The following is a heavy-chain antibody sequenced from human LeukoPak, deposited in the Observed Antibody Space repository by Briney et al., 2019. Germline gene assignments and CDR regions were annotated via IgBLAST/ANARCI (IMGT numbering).Heavy chain of an antibody. Sequence: GGSLRLSCAASGFTFSSYGMHWVRQAPGKGLEWVAVISYDGSNKYYADSVKGRFTISRDNSKNTLYLQMNSLRAEDTAVYYCAKASGGGSYYDIDYWGQGTLVTVSS. CDR1: GFTFSSYG. V-gene: IGHV3-30*18. CDR2: ISYDGSNK. CDR3: AKASGGGSYYDIDY. D-gene: IGHD1-26*01. J-gene: IGHJ4*02.